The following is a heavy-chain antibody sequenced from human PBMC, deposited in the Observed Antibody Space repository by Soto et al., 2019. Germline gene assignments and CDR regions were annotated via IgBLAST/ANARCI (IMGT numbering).Heavy chain of an antibody. D-gene: IGHD2-15*01. V-gene: IGHV1-46*03. Sequence: QVQLVQSGAEVKKPGASVKVSCKASGYTFTSYYMHWVRQAPGQGLEWMGIINPNGGGTSYSQQVHIRVNRTSDTSTSTVHRSMSSLRSEDTAVYYCATANGGGGSYYQTDYWGQGTLVTVSS. CDR1: GYTFTSYY. J-gene: IGHJ4*01. CDR3: ATANGGGGSYYQTDY. CDR2: INPNGGGT.